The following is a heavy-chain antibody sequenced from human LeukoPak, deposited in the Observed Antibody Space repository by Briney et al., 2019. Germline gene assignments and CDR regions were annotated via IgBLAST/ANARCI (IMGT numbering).Heavy chain of an antibody. Sequence: ASVKVSCKASGDTFTGYYMHWVRQAPGQGLECMGRINPNSGGTNYAQKFQGRVTMTRDTSISTAYMELSRLRSDDTAVYYCARGSRSHGVLDYWGQGTLVTVSS. CDR2: INPNSGGT. J-gene: IGHJ4*02. CDR1: GDTFTGYY. CDR3: ARGSRSHGVLDY. V-gene: IGHV1-2*06. D-gene: IGHD1-1*01.